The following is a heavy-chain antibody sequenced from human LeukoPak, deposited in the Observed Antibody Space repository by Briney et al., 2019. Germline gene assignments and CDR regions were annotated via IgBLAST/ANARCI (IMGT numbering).Heavy chain of an antibody. CDR3: AKDIAAAQFDY. CDR1: GFTFDDYA. J-gene: IGHJ4*02. V-gene: IGHV3-9*01. CDR2: ISWNSGSI. Sequence: GRSLRLSCAASGFTFDDYAMHWVRQAPGKGLEWVSGISWNSGSIGYADSVKGRFTISRDNAKNSLYLQMNSLRAEDTALYYRAKDIAAAQFDYWGQGTLVTVSS. D-gene: IGHD6-13*01.